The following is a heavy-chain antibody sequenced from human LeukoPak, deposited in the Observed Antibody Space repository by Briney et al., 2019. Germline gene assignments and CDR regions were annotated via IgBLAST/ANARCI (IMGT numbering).Heavy chain of an antibody. CDR1: VYTFSNYY. CDR3: AREKVGEWPSRDAFDI. D-gene: IGHD3-16*01. V-gene: IGHV1-46*01. Sequence: ASVKVSCKASVYTFSNYYIHGVRQAPGQGLEWMGIINPSGGSTTYAQKFQGRDTITRDTSASTAYMEMSSVRSEEMAVYYCAREKVGEWPSRDAFDIWGQGPMVTVSS. CDR2: INPSGGST. J-gene: IGHJ3*02.